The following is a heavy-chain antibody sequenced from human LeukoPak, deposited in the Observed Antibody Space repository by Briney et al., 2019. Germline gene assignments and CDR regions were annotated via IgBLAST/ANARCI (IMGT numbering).Heavy chain of an antibody. CDR1: GGSVSSGSHY. V-gene: IGHV4-61*01. CDR3: ARDHRGCYYDSSGYYDY. J-gene: IGHJ4*02. CDR2: IYYSGST. D-gene: IGHD3-22*01. Sequence: SETLSLTCTVSGGSVSSGSHYWSWIRQPPGKGLEWIGYIYYSGSTYYNPSLKSRVTISVDTSKNQFSLKLSSVTAADTAVYYCARDHRGCYYDSSGYYDYWGQGTLVTVSS.